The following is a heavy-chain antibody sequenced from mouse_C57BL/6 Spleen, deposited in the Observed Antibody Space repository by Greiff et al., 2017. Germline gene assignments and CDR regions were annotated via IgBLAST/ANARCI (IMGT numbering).Heavy chain of an antibody. Sequence: VQLKESGPELVKPGASVKISCKASGYSFTDYNMNWVKQSHGKSLEWIGVINPNYGTTSYNQKFKGKATLTVDQSSSTAYMQLNSLTSEDSAVYYCARRNYGSSLWYFDVWGTGTTVAVSS. V-gene: IGHV1-39*01. CDR3: ARRNYGSSLWYFDV. CDR1: GYSFTDYN. D-gene: IGHD1-1*01. CDR2: INPNYGTT. J-gene: IGHJ1*03.